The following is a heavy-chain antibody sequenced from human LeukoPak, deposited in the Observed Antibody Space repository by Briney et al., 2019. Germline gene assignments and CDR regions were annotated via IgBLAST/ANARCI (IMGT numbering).Heavy chain of an antibody. CDR1: GFTFSSYG. Sequence: GGSLRLSCAASGFTFSSYGMHWVRQAPGKGLEWVAFIRYDGSNKYYADSVKGRLTISRDISKNTLYLQMNSLRTEDTAVYYCAKDKGGGYAIDYWGQGTLVTVAS. CDR3: AKDKGGGYAIDY. V-gene: IGHV3-30*02. D-gene: IGHD5-12*01. J-gene: IGHJ4*02. CDR2: IRYDGSNK.